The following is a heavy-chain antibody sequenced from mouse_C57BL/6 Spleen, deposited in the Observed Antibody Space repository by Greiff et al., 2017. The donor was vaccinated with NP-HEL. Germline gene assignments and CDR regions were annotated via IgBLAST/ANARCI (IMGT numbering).Heavy chain of an antibody. V-gene: IGHV5-17*01. CDR3: ARPLYYYGSSSYAMDY. CDR2: ISSGSSTI. J-gene: IGHJ4*01. D-gene: IGHD1-1*01. CDR1: GFTFSDYG. Sequence: EVQVVESGGGLVKPGGSLKLSCAASGFTFSDYGMHWVRQAPEKGLEWVAYISSGSSTIYYADTVKGRFTISRDNAKNTLFLQMTSLRSEDTAMYYCARPLYYYGSSSYAMDYWGQGTSVTVSS.